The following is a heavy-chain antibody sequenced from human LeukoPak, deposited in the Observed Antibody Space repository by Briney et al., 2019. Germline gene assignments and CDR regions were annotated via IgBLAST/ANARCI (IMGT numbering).Heavy chain of an antibody. D-gene: IGHD6-13*01. Sequence: ASVKVSRKASGYTFTGYYMHWVRQAPGQGLEWMGWINPNSGGTNYAQKFQGWVTMTRDTSISTAYMELSRLRSDDTAVYYCARAYSSSWYFYLDYWGQGTLVTVSS. V-gene: IGHV1-2*04. CDR2: INPNSGGT. CDR1: GYTFTGYY. CDR3: ARAYSSSWYFYLDY. J-gene: IGHJ4*02.